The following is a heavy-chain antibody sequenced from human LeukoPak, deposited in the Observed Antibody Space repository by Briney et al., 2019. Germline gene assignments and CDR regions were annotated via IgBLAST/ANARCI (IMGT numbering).Heavy chain of an antibody. CDR3: ARGRGSYSPYYFDY. V-gene: IGHV3-20*04. D-gene: IGHD1-26*01. Sequence: GGSLRLSCAASGFSFDDYGMSWVRQPPGKGLECVSGINWNGGSTGYADSVKGRFTISRDNAMNSLYLQMNSLRAEDTALYYCARGRGSYSPYYFDYWGQGTLVTVSS. CDR1: GFSFDDYG. CDR2: INWNGGST. J-gene: IGHJ4*02.